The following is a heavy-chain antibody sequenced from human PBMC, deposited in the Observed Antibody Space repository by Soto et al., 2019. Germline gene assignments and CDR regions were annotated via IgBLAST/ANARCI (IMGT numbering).Heavy chain of an antibody. CDR3: VVMGNVAVSNPRSFDY. D-gene: IGHD6-19*01. CDR1: GATFSGYA. CDR2: IVPIFETL. V-gene: IGHV1-69*18. J-gene: IGHJ4*02. Sequence: QVQLVQSGAEVKKPGSSVKVSCKASGATFSGYAINWLRQAPGQGLEWLGRIVPIFETLNYAERFQGRVAITADESTTTVYMELTNLTHEDTAVYYCVVMGNVAVSNPRSFDYWGQGTQVTVS.